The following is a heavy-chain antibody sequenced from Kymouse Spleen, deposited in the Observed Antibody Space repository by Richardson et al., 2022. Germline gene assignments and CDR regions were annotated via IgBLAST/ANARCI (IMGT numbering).Heavy chain of an antibody. V-gene: IGHV3-30*18. J-gene: IGHJ6*02. CDR3: AKANYGSGSPLGMDV. CDR2: ISYDGSNK. D-gene: IGHD3-10*01. Sequence: QVQLVESGGGVVQPGRSLRLSCAASGFTFSSYGMHWVRQAPGKGLEWVAVISYDGSNKYYADSVKGRFTISRDNSKNTLYLQMNSLRAEDTAVYYCAKANYGSGSPLGMDVWGQGTTVTVSS. CDR1: GFTFSSYG.